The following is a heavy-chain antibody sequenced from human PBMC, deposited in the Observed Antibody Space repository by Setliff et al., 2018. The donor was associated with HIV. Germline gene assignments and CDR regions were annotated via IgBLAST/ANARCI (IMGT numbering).Heavy chain of an antibody. D-gene: IGHD1-26*01. J-gene: IGHJ3*02. CDR2: TYTSGST. CDR1: GGSISSYY. CDR3: ASTSGIVGAARVFDI. V-gene: IGHV4-4*09. Sequence: SETLFLTCTVSGGSISSYYWSWIRQPPGKGLEWIGYTYTSGSTSYNPSLKSRVTISIDTSKNQFSLKLNSVTAADTAVYYCASTSGIVGAARVFDIWGQGTMVSISS.